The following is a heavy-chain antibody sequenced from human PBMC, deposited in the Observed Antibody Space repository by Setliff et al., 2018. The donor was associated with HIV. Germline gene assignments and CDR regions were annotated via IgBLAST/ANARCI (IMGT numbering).Heavy chain of an antibody. Sequence: SVKVSCKTFGDSFSTDAISWVRQAPGEGLEWVGGIIPVMETANYAQKFQGRVTITADESSATAYMELSSLRPDDTAVYYCARGWEGGMGYWGQGTLVTVSS. CDR2: IIPVMETA. J-gene: IGHJ4*02. CDR1: GDSFSTDA. D-gene: IGHD1-26*01. CDR3: ARGWEGGMGY. V-gene: IGHV1-69*13.